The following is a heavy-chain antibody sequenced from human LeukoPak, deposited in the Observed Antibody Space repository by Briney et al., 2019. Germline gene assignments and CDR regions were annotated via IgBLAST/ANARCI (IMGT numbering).Heavy chain of an antibody. D-gene: IGHD2-15*01. J-gene: IGHJ4*02. CDR1: GYTLTELS. CDR2: FDPEHGGT. V-gene: IGHV1-24*01. CDR3: ATDPVGYCNADGCYSVDY. Sequence: ASVKVSCKVSGYTLTELSMHWVRQAPGKGLEWMGGFDPEHGGTVYAQKFQGRLTMTEDTSTHTAYMELSSLRSDDTAVYYCATDPVGYCNADGCYSVDYWGQGTLVTVSS.